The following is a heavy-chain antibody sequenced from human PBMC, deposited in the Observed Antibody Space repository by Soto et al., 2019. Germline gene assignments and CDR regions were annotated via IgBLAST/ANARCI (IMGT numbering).Heavy chain of an antibody. V-gene: IGHV3-30*18. CDR2: ISYDGSNK. CDR3: AKTGGIVGATSWFDP. J-gene: IGHJ5*02. CDR1: GFTFSSYG. Sequence: GGSLRLSCAASGFTFSSYGMHWVRQAPGKGLEWVAVISYDGSNKYYADSVKGRFTISRDNSKNTLYLQMNSLRAEDTAVYYCAKTGGIVGATSWFDPWGQGTLVTVSS. D-gene: IGHD1-26*01.